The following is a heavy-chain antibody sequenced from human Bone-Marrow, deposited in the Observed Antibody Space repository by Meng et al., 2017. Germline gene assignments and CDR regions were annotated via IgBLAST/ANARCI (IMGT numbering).Heavy chain of an antibody. D-gene: IGHD4-11*01. CDR3: ARGPTTMAHDFDY. Sequence: QVQLRRGVPGLLKPTAPPALTFSGCGGSFSAFDWCWIRQAPGKGLEWIGEINHSGSTNYNPSLERRATISVDTSQTNLYLKLSSGTAADSAVYYCARGPTTMAHDFDYWGQGTLVTGSS. CDR2: INHSGST. V-gene: IGHV4-34*01. J-gene: IGHJ4*02. CDR1: GGSFSAFD.